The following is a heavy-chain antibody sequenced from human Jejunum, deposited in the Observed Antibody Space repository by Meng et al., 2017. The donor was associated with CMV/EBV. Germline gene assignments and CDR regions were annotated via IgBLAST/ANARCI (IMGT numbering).Heavy chain of an antibody. CDR2: VYWDDDK. CDR3: VRSGGSTRYEKNNGFEH. CDR1: FSLTTSGLG. V-gene: IGHV2-5*02. Sequence: FSLTTSGLGLGWIPQPPGQALECLALVYWDDDKRYNPSLKTRLTITRDTSKIQVVLIMTNMDHVDTGTYDSVRSGGSTRYEKNNGFEHWGQGTLVTVSS. J-gene: IGHJ5*02. D-gene: IGHD6-13*01.